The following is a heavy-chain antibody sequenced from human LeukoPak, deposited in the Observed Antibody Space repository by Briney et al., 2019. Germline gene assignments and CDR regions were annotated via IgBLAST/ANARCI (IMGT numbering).Heavy chain of an antibody. V-gene: IGHV3-7*01. J-gene: IGHJ3*02. CDR3: TSLRTAVPHAGEAYDI. CDR2: IKQDGSDK. CDR1: GFTLSRYW. D-gene: IGHD2-2*01. Sequence: GGSLRLFCEASGFTLSRYWMIWVRQAPGKGPEWVANIKQDGSDKYYADSVKGRFTVSRDNAKNSLYLQMNSLRAEDTAVYYCTSLRTAVPHAGEAYDIWGQGTLVTVSS.